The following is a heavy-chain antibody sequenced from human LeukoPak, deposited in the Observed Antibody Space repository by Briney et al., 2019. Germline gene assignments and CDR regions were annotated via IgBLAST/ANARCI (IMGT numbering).Heavy chain of an antibody. CDR3: ARGRSSGWYY. CDR2: IHFSGTT. D-gene: IGHD6-19*01. Sequence: PSETLSLTCTVSGGSLTGYYWSWVRQSPEKGLEYIGSIHFSGTTYYNPSLQSRVSISVDTSKNQFSLKLSSVTAADTAVYYCARGRSSGWYYWGQGTLVTVSS. CDR1: GGSLTGYY. J-gene: IGHJ4*02. V-gene: IGHV4-59*12.